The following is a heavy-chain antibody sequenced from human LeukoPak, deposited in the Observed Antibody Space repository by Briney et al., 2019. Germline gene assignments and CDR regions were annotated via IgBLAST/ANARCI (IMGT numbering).Heavy chain of an antibody. CDR1: GYKFSSYW. Sequence: GESLKISCKGSGYKFSSYWIAWVRQMPGKGLEWMGIIYPGDSDSRYSPSFQGQVTISVDNSISTAYVQWSSLKASDTAMYYCARQSDPTVGVEYWGQGTLVTVSS. J-gene: IGHJ4*02. D-gene: IGHD1-26*01. V-gene: IGHV5-51*01. CDR3: ARQSDPTVGVEY. CDR2: IYPGDSDS.